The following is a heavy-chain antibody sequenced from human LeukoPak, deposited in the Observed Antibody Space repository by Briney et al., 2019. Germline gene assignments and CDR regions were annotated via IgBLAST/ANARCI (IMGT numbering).Heavy chain of an antibody. J-gene: IGHJ4*02. CDR2: ISGSGGSA. CDR3: AKAGGSNPPYDY. CDR1: GFTFSSYA. D-gene: IGHD4-23*01. V-gene: IGHV3-23*01. Sequence: GGSLRLSCAASGFTFSSYAMSWVRQAPGKGLEWVSAISGSGGSAYYADSVKGRFTISRDNSRNTVYLQINSLRAEDTAVYYCAKAGGSNPPYDYWGQGTLVTVSS.